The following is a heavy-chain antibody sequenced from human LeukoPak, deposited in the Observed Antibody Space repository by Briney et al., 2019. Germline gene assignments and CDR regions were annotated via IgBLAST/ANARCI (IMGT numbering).Heavy chain of an antibody. CDR3: ARYFCPNGLCSHFDY. V-gene: IGHV4-59*01. J-gene: IGHJ4*02. CDR2: IHHTGIT. Sequence: SETLSLTCTVSGDSISSYLWSWIRQPPGKGLEWIGYIHHTGITNYNPSLKSRVTISVDTAKNQFSLKLSSVTAADTAIYYCARYFCPNGLCSHFDYWGQGTLVTVSS. D-gene: IGHD2-8*01. CDR1: GDSISSYL.